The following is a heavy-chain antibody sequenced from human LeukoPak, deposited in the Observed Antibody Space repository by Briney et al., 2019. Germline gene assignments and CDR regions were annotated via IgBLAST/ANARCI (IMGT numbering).Heavy chain of an antibody. J-gene: IGHJ4*02. CDR3: ARGAHYHDSSEGYDY. D-gene: IGHD3-22*01. V-gene: IGHV1-2*02. CDR2: INPNSGAT. Sequence: ASVRLSCKASGYTFSGYYMHWVRQAPGQGLEWMGWINPNSGATNYAQKFQGRVTMTRDTTISTAYMELNRLRSDDTAIYYCARGAHYHDSSEGYDYWGQGTLVTVSS. CDR1: GYTFSGYY.